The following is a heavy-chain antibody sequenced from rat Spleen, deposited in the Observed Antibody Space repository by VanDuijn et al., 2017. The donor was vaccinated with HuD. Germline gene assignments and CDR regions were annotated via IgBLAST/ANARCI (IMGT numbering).Heavy chain of an antibody. J-gene: IGHJ2*01. CDR3: ARYRGSLQWPFGY. CDR2: INSAGSS. Sequence: EVQLQESGPGLVKPSQSLSLTCSVTDFSIPSGYGWNWIRKFPGNKLEWMGYINSAGSSGYNPPLKSRISITRATSKNQFFLQLNSVTTEDTATYYCARYRGSLQWPFGYWGQGVMVTVSS. CDR1: DFSIPSGYG. V-gene: IGHV3-3*01. D-gene: IGHD1-1*01.